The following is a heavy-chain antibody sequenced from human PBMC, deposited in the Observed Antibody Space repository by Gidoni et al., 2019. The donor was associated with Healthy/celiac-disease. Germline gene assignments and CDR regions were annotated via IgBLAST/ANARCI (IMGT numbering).Heavy chain of an antibody. CDR2: IYYSGST. D-gene: IGHD3-22*01. CDR3: ARQARITMIVVVITGALDY. CDR1: GGSISSSSYY. V-gene: IGHV4-39*01. J-gene: IGHJ4*02. Sequence: QLQLQESGPGLVKPSETLSLTCTVSGGSISSSSYYWGWIRQPPGKGLEWIGSIYYSGSTYYNPSLKSRVTISVDTSKNQFSLKLSSVTAADTAVYYCARQARITMIVVVITGALDYWGQGTLVTVSS.